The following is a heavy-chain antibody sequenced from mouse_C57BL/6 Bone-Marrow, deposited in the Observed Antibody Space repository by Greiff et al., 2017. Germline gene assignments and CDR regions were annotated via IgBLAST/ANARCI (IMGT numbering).Heavy chain of an antibody. CDR3: ARDCPGYCDY. J-gene: IGHJ2*01. CDR2: ISSGSGTI. V-gene: IGHV5-17*01. CDR1: GFPFSDSG. Sequence: EVKLVESGGGLVKPGGSLKLSCAASGFPFSDSGMHWVRQAPEQGLEWVAYISSGSGTIYYADTVKGRFTIPRDNATTTLFLQLTSLRSEDTAMYYCARDCPGYCDYWGQGTTLTVSS.